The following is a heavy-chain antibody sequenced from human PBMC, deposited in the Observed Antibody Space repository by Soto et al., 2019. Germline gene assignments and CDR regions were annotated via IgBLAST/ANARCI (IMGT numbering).Heavy chain of an antibody. CDR1: GGSIYRSGYY. CDR3: GKVLVGATGHTDSDS. D-gene: IGHD2-15*01. Sequence: KAXETLSLTCTVSGGSIYRSGYYWGWIRQPPGRGLEWIGNIDYNGVTYSNPSLKSRVTISRDTSKNQFSLKLTSVTAADTALYYCGKVLVGATGHTDSDSWGPGTLVTVSS. V-gene: IGHV4-39*01. CDR2: IDYNGVT. J-gene: IGHJ4*02.